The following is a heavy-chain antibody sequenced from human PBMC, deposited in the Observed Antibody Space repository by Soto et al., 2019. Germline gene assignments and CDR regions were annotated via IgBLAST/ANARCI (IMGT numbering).Heavy chain of an antibody. CDR1: GYTFTSYD. D-gene: IGHD1-20*01. J-gene: IGHJ4*02. V-gene: IGHV1-8*01. CDR3: ARDITGKFPN. CDR2: MNPNTGNT. Sequence: QVQLVQSGAEVKKPGASVKVSCKASGYTFTSYDINWVRQATGQGLERMGWMNPNTGNTGYAQKCQVRVTMTRNNSISTAYTELSSLRSEDTAVYYCARDITGKFPNWGQGTLVTVSS.